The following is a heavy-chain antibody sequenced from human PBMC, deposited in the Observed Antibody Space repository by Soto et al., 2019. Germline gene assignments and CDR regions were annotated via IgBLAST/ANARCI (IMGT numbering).Heavy chain of an antibody. J-gene: IGHJ6*02. V-gene: IGHV4-34*01. Sequence: PSETLSLTCAVYGGSFSGYYWTWIRQPPGKGLEWIGEINHSGTINFNPSLKSRLTISLDTSKKHFSLKLISVTDADTAAYYCARADRTLVTSYSLDVWGQGTTVTVSS. D-gene: IGHD2-21*02. CDR3: ARADRTLVTSYSLDV. CDR1: GGSFSGYY. CDR2: INHSGTI.